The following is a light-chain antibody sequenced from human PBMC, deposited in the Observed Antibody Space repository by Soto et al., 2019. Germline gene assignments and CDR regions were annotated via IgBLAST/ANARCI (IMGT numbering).Light chain of an antibody. CDR3: QQRTRWPMT. Sequence: DIQMTQSPSSVSAFVGDRVSITCRASQGINNWLAWYQQKAGKAPKLLIYAASSLQSGVPSRFSGSGSGTDFTLTISSLQPEDSAVYYCQQRTRWPMTFGQGTRLEI. CDR1: QGINNW. J-gene: IGKJ5*01. CDR2: AAS. V-gene: IGKV1-12*01.